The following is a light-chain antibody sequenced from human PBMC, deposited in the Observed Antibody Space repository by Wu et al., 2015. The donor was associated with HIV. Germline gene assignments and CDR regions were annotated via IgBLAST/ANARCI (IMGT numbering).Light chain of an antibody. J-gene: IGKJ4*01. CDR1: QSVNRNY. V-gene: IGKV3D-20*02. Sequence: EIVLTQSPDTLSLSPGERATLSCRASQSVNRNYLAWYQHKPGQSPRLLIYDASSRATGIPARFSGSGSGTDFTLTINSLEPQDSAVYYCQQRKLWGTFGGGTKVEI. CDR2: DAS. CDR3: QQRKLWGT.